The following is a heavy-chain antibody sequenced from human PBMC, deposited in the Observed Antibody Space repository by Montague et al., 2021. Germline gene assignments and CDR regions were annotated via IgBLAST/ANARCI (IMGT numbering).Heavy chain of an antibody. J-gene: IGHJ4*02. V-gene: IGHV3-72*01. Sequence: SLRLSCAASGFSFSDYIMHWVRQAPGQGLEWVGRTLEKENNYRTVYAAPVTGRFTISRDDSKNSLYLQMNSLKIEDTALYYCATDSSGPYASNGGQGTLVTVSS. D-gene: IGHD3-22*01. CDR3: ATDSSGPYASN. CDR2: TLEKENNYRT. CDR1: GFSFSDYI.